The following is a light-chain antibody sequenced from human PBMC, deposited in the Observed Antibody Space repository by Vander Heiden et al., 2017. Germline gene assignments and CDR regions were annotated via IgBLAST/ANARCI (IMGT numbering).Light chain of an antibody. V-gene: IGLV1-47*02. J-gene: IGLJ1*01. CDR1: SYNIGSNY. CDR3: ASWDDSLSGFYV. CDR2: TDN. Sequence: QSVLTQPPSASGTPAQRVTISCSGSSYNIGSNYVYWYQQLPGTAPKLLIYTDNQRPSGVPDRISGSRSGTSASLAISGLRSEDEADYYCASWDDSLSGFYVFGTGTEVTVL.